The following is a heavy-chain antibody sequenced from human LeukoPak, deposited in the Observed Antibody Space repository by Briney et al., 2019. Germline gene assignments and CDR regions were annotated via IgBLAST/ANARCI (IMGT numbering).Heavy chain of an antibody. CDR1: GGSFSGYY. D-gene: IGHD6-13*01. Sequence: PSETLSLTCAVYGGSFSGYYWSWIRHPPGKGLEWIGEINHSGSTNYNPSLKSRVTISVDTSKNQFSLKLSSVTAADTAVYYCARAGQQLVQRWFDPWGQGTLVTVSS. CDR3: ARAGQQLVQRWFDP. J-gene: IGHJ5*02. V-gene: IGHV4-34*01. CDR2: INHSGST.